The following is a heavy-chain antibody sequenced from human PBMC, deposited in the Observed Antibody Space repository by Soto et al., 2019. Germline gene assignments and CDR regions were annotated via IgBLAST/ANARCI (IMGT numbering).Heavy chain of an antibody. CDR2: IDPSDSYT. J-gene: IGHJ6*02. CDR1: GYSFTSYW. D-gene: IGHD3-9*01. Sequence: PGESLKISCKGSGYSFTSYWISWVRQMPGKGLEWMGRIDPSDSYTNYSPSFQGHVTISADKSISTAYLQWSSLKASDTAMYYCARNPPYYDILTGPLIFDYYGMDVWGQGTTVTVSS. V-gene: IGHV5-10-1*01. CDR3: ARNPPYYDILTGPLIFDYYGMDV.